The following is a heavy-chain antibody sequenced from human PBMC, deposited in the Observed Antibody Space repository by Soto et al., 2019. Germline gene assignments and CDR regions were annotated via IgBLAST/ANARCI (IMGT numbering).Heavy chain of an antibody. CDR3: AREWSGNYFTFDW. J-gene: IGHJ3*01. V-gene: IGHV3-11*01. CDR1: GFTFSDHF. CDR2: MTPSGSSR. D-gene: IGHD1-26*01. Sequence: QVQLVESGGDLVKPGGSLRLSCAASGFTFSDHFMSGIRQAPGKGLEWISYMTPSGSSRSYADSVKGRFTISRDNAKTSLYLQMNSLRGGDTAVYYCAREWSGNYFTFDWWGQGTMVTVSS.